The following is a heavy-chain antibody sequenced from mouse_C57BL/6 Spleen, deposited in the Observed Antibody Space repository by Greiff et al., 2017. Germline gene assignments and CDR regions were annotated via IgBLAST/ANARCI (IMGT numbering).Heavy chain of an antibody. D-gene: IGHD3-2*02. CDR2: IDPSDSAT. J-gene: IGHJ2*01. V-gene: IGHV1-52*01. CDR3: ASAGPGNFDY. CDR1: GYTFTSYW. Sequence: QVQLRQPGAELVRPGSSVKLSCKASGYTFTSYWMHWVKQRPIQGLEWIGNIDPSDSATHYNQKFKDKATLTVDKSSGTAYMQLSSLTSEDSAVYYCASAGPGNFDYWGQGTTLTVSS.